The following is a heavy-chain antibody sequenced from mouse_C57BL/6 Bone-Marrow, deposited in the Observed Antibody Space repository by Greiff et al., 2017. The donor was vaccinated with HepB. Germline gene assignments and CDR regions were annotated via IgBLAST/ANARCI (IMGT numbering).Heavy chain of an antibody. J-gene: IGHJ4*01. CDR3: AVYYGSWWAMDY. CDR1: GYTFTSYW. CDR2: IDPSDSYT. Sequence: QVQLQQPGAELVRPGTSVKLSCKASGYTFTSYWMHWVKQRPGQGLEWIGVIDPSDSYTNYNQKFKGKATLTVDTSSSTAYMQLISLTSEDSAVYYFAVYYGSWWAMDYWGQGTSVTVSS. V-gene: IGHV1-59*01. D-gene: IGHD2-1*01.